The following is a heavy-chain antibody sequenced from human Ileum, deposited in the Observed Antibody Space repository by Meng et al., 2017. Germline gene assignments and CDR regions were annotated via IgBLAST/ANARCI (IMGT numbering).Heavy chain of an antibody. J-gene: IGHJ4*02. V-gene: IGHV3-30*04. Sequence: GGSLRLSCAASGFTFNTYAMHWVRQAPGKGLEWVAVISYDGSKIFYGDSVEGRFTISRDDSKNRVYLQVNSLRAEDTAVYYCARQTVILDYWGQGKLVTVSS. CDR3: ARQTVILDY. CDR1: GFTFNTYA. D-gene: IGHD2-21*02. CDR2: ISYDGSKI.